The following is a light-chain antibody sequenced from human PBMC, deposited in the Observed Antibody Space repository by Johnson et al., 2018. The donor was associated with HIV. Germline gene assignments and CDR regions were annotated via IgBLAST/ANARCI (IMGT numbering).Light chain of an antibody. V-gene: IGLV1-51*02. J-gene: IGLJ1*01. CDR3: GTWDTSLGAGGV. CDR1: SSNIGNNY. Sequence: QSVLTQPPSVSAAPGQKVTISCSGSSSNIGNNYVSWYQQLPGTAPKLLIYENDKRPSGIPDRFSGSKSGTSATLGITGLQTGDEAGYYCGTWDTSLGAGGVVGTGTKVTVL. CDR2: END.